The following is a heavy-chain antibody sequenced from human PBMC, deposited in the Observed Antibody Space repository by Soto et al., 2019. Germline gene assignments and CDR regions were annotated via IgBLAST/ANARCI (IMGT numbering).Heavy chain of an antibody. Sequence: QPLSITFAISGDSVSSNSAAWNWIRQSPSRGLEWLGRTYYRSKWYKEYAASVRSRITINPDTSKNQFSLQLNSVSPEDTAVYYCARTVGWFDPWGQGTLVTVSS. D-gene: IGHD2-15*01. V-gene: IGHV6-1*01. CDR1: GDSVSSNSAA. CDR2: TYYRSKWYK. CDR3: ARTVGWFDP. J-gene: IGHJ5*02.